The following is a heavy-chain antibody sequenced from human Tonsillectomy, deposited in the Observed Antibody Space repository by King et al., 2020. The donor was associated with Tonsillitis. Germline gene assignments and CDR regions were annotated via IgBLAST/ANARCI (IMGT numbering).Heavy chain of an antibody. CDR3: TRNLTIFGVVSAFDI. CDR2: IRSKAYGGTT. CDR1: GFTFGDYA. J-gene: IGHJ3*02. Sequence: DVQLVESGGGLVKPGRSLRLSCTGSGFTFGDYAMSWFRQAPGKGLEWVGFIRSKAYGGTTEYAASVKGRFTISRDDSKSIAYLQMNSLKTEDTAVYYCTRNLTIFGVVSAFDIWGQGTMVTVSS. V-gene: IGHV3-49*05. D-gene: IGHD3-3*01.